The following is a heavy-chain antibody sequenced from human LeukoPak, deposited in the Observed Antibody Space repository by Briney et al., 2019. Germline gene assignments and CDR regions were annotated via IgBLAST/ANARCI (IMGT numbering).Heavy chain of an antibody. Sequence: GGSLRLSCAASGFTFDDYGMSWVRQAPGKGLEWVSAINWNGDSTGYADSVKGRFTISRDNARNSLYLQMSSLRAEDTALYYCARGPLSRGYYFDYWGQGTLVTVSS. CDR3: ARGPLSRGYYFDY. CDR2: INWNGDST. D-gene: IGHD2-2*01. J-gene: IGHJ4*02. V-gene: IGHV3-20*04. CDR1: GFTFDDYG.